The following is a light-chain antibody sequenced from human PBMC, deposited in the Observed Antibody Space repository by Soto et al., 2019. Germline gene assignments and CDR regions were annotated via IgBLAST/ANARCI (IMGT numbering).Light chain of an antibody. CDR1: QSLLDSNGYNY. CDR3: VPALQTPLT. CDR2: LSS. J-gene: IGKJ4*01. V-gene: IGKV2-28*01. Sequence: DIVMTQSPLSLSVTPGEPASISCRSSQSLLDSNGYNYLDWYLQKPGQSPQLLIHLSSNRASGVPDRFSGSGSCTDSTLKISTVEAEDVGVYYYVPALQTPLTFGGGTKVEIK.